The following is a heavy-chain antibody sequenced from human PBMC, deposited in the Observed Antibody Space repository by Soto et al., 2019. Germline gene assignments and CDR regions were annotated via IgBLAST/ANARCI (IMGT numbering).Heavy chain of an antibody. Sequence: ASVKVSCKASGYTFTSYYLHWVRQAPGQGLEWMGIINPSGGSTSYAQKFQGRVTMTRDTSTSTVYMELSSLRSEDTAVYYCARVARYCSGGSCYPLYGMDVWGQGTTVTVSS. J-gene: IGHJ6*02. V-gene: IGHV1-46*01. D-gene: IGHD2-15*01. CDR1: GYTFTSYY. CDR3: ARVARYCSGGSCYPLYGMDV. CDR2: INPSGGST.